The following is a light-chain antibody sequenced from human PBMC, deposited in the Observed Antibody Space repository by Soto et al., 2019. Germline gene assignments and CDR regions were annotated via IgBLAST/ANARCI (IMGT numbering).Light chain of an antibody. Sequence: DIQMTQSPSSLSASVGDRVTITCRASQGISTYLDWYQQKPGKVPKLLIYTPSTLQSGVPSRFSASGSGTDFTVTISSLQPEGVATYYCQKYNSATRTFGQGTKVEIK. CDR2: TPS. J-gene: IGKJ1*01. CDR3: QKYNSATRT. V-gene: IGKV1-27*01. CDR1: QGISTY.